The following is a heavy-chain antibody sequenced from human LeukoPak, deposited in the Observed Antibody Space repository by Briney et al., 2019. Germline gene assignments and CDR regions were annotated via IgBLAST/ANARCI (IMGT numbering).Heavy chain of an antibody. CDR1: GFIVSSCY. CDR2: MNIDGSEK. D-gene: IGHD1-26*01. Sequence: GGSLRLSCAASGFIVSSCYMYWVRQAPGKRLEWVANMNIDGSEKYYADSVKGRFSISRDNARNSVYLQMASLRVEDTAVYYCARDPVEWELLLDYWGQGTLVTVSS. CDR3: ARDPVEWELLLDY. J-gene: IGHJ4*02. V-gene: IGHV3-7*01.